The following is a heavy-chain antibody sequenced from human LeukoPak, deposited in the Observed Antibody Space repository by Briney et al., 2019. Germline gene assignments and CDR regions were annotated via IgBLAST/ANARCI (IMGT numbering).Heavy chain of an antibody. CDR3: AKIGEELGHYFDY. Sequence: SETLSLTCTVSGGSISSYYWSWIRQPPGKGLDWIGFIYYSGSTNYNPSLKSRVAISVDTSKNQFSLKLSSVTAADTAVHYCAKIGEELGHYFDYWGQGTRVTVSS. CDR1: GGSISSYY. V-gene: IGHV4-59*01. CDR2: IYYSGST. J-gene: IGHJ4*02. D-gene: IGHD1-26*01.